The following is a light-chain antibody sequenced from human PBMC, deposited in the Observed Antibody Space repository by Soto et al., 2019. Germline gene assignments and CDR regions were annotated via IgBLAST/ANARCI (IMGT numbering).Light chain of an antibody. J-gene: IGKJ4*01. Sequence: EVVMTQSPATLSVSPGERFTFSCRASQSVTTNLAWYQHKPGPSPRLLISGASTGASGIPPRFSGSGSGTEFTLTIDRLQSADFAVYYCQQYDRWPVTFGGGTKVDIK. V-gene: IGKV3-15*01. CDR2: GAS. CDR1: QSVTTN. CDR3: QQYDRWPVT.